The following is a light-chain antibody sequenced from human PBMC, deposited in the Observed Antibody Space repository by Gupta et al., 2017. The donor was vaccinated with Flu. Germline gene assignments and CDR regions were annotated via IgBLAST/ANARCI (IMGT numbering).Light chain of an antibody. Sequence: STLSASVGARVTITFRASQTISSWLAWYQQKPGKAPKLLISKAFELESGVPSRFSGRQSGTEFTRTISSLKPDDIATYYCKQYSTDATFTFGPGTKVDLK. V-gene: IGKV1-5*03. CDR2: KAF. CDR3: KQYSTDATFT. J-gene: IGKJ3*01. CDR1: QTISSW.